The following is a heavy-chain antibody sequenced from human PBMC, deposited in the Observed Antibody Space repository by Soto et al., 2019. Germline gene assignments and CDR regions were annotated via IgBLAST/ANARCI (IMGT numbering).Heavy chain of an antibody. CDR2: ISGGGGSK. CDR1: GFTFSSYA. D-gene: IGHD1-26*01. Sequence: EVQLLESGGALVQPGGSLRLSCAASGFTFSSYAMSWVRQPPGKGLEWVSAISGGGGSKYYADSVKGRFTISRDNSKNTLYLQMNNLRAEDTAVYYCAKGHYSGSFVCFDSWGQGTLVTVSS. J-gene: IGHJ4*02. CDR3: AKGHYSGSFVCFDS. V-gene: IGHV3-23*01.